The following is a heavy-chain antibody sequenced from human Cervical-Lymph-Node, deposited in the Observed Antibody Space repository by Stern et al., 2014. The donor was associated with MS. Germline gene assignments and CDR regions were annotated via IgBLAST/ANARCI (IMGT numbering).Heavy chain of an antibody. CDR1: GYTFTGHN. Sequence: VQLVQSGAEVKKPGASVKVSCKASGYTFTGHNMHWVRQAPGQGLEWVGWINLNSGATNYAQNFQDWVTMTRDTSISSADLELNRLTSDDTAVYFCAREGCSGGSCYLDYWGQGTLVTVSS. CDR3: AREGCSGGSCYLDY. V-gene: IGHV1-2*04. J-gene: IGHJ4*02. D-gene: IGHD2-8*02. CDR2: INLNSGAT.